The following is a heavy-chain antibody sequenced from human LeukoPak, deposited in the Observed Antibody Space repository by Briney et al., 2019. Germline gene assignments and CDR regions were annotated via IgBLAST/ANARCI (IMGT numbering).Heavy chain of an antibody. D-gene: IGHD2-2*02. CDR1: GFTFSSYD. J-gene: IGHJ6*02. V-gene: IGHV3-13*01. CDR2: IGTAGDT. CDR3: ARDLRVVVPAAINYYYGMDV. Sequence: GGSLRLSCAASGFTFSSYDMHWVRKATGKGLEWVSAIGTAGDTYYPGSVKGRFTISRENAKNSLYLQMNSLRAGDTAVYYCARDLRVVVPAAINYYYGMDVWGRGTTVTVSS.